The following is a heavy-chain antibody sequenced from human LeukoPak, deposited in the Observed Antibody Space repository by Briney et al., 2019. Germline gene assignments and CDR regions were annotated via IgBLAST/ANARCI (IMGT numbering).Heavy chain of an antibody. CDR1: GFTFSSHT. V-gene: IGHV3-23*01. J-gene: IGHJ4*02. CDR2: ISGSGGST. Sequence: GGSLRLSCAASGFTFSSHTMSWVRQAPGKGLEWVSGISGSGGSTYHADSVKDRLTISRDNSKNTLFLQMNSLRAEDTAVYYCAKSLNSGWYYFDYWGQGTLVTVSS. CDR3: AKSLNSGWYYFDY. D-gene: IGHD6-19*01.